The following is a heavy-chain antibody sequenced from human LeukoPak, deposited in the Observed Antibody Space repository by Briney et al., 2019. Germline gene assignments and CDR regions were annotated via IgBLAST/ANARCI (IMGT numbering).Heavy chain of an antibody. J-gene: IGHJ4*02. CDR1: GCIIRSSTYY. V-gene: IGHV4-39*07. D-gene: IGHD4-17*01. CDR3: ARDLHGNYVSDYFDY. Sequence: SETLPLTCSVSGCIIRSSTYYWVCIRQPPGTALECIASIHHSGRTYYNPSIMSRVTMSVDTSQALFSLELTSVTAADTAVYYCARDLHGNYVSDYFDYWGQGTLVTVPS. CDR2: IHHSGRT.